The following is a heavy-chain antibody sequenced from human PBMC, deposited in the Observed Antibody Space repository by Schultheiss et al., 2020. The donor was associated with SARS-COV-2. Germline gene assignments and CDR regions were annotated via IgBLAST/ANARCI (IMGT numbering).Heavy chain of an antibody. V-gene: IGHV4-31*03. CDR1: GGSISSGGYY. J-gene: IGHJ6*02. D-gene: IGHD2-2*01. Sequence: SQTLSLTCTVSGGSISSGGYYWSWIRQHPGKGLEWIGYIYYSGSTYYNPSLKSRVTISVDTSQSQFSLRLNSVTAADTAVYYCARDYCSSTSCYGYYYYGMDVWGQGTTVTVSS. CDR2: IYYSGST. CDR3: ARDYCSSTSCYGYYYYGMDV.